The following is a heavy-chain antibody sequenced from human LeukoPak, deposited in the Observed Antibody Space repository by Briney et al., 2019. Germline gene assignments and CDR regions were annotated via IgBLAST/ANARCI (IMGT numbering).Heavy chain of an antibody. D-gene: IGHD1-26*01. CDR2: INHSGST. CDR3: ARTGGYYDAFDI. CDR1: GGSFSGYY. V-gene: IGHV4-34*01. J-gene: IGHJ3*02. Sequence: SETLSLTCAVYGGSFSGYYWSWIRQPPGKGLEWIGEINHSGSTNYNPSLKSRVTISVDTSKNQFSLKLSSVTAADTAVYYCARTGGYYDAFDIWGQGTMVTVSS.